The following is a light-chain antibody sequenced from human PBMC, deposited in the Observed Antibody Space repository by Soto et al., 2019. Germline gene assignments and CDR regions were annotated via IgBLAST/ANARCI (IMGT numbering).Light chain of an antibody. V-gene: IGKV1-33*01. CDR3: QQYDDLPRT. J-gene: IGKJ1*01. Sequence: DIQMTQSPSSLSASVGDRVTITCQASQDISNRLNWYQHKPGKAPKGLIYDASNLEAGVSSRFSGSGSGTDFTFTISSLQPEDIATYHCQQYDDLPRTFGQGTKVQIK. CDR1: QDISNR. CDR2: DAS.